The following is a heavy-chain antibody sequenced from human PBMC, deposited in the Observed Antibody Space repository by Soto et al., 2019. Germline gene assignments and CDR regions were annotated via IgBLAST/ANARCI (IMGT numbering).Heavy chain of an antibody. J-gene: IGHJ4*02. D-gene: IGHD1-1*01. CDR2: TYYRSKWYN. CDR3: AREASNNSPCYFDY. V-gene: IGHV6-1*01. Sequence: SQTLSLTCAISGDSVSSKSAAWNWIRQSPSRGLEWLGRTYYRSKWYNDYAVSVKSRITINPDTSKNQFSLNLNSVTAADTAVYYCAREASNNSPCYFDYWGQGTLVTVSS. CDR1: GDSVSSKSAA.